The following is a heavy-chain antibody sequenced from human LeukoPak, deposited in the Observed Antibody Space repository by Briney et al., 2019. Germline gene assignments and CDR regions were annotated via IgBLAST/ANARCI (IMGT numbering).Heavy chain of an antibody. J-gene: IGHJ4*02. CDR3: ATLGDFEY. Sequence: SETLSLTCTVSGVSISSYYWSWIRQPPGKGLEWIGYVYYSGTTSYNPSLKSRVTFSEDTSKNQFSLNLRSVTAADTAVYYCATLGDFEYWGQGTLVTVSS. V-gene: IGHV4-59*08. CDR2: VYYSGTT. CDR1: GVSISSYY.